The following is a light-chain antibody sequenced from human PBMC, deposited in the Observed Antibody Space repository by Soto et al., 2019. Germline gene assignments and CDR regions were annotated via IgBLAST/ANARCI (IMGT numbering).Light chain of an antibody. V-gene: IGLV2-14*01. Sequence: QSALTQPASVSGSPGQSITISCTGTINDIGSYHYVAWYQHHPGKAPTLIIYEVTHRPSGVSNRFSGSKSGNTASLTISGLQAEDEADYYCSSYTTTSTTFGGGTKVTVL. CDR2: EVT. CDR3: SSYTTTSTT. J-gene: IGLJ3*02. CDR1: INDIGSYHY.